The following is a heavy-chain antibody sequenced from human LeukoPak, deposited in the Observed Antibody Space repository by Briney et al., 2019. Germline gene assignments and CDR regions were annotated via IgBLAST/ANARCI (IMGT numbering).Heavy chain of an antibody. D-gene: IGHD6-13*01. J-gene: IGHJ4*02. V-gene: IGHV3-23*01. CDR2: ISASGDTT. CDR1: GFTFRSHG. CDR3: AKDVSPIAN. Sequence: PGGSLRLSRADSGFTFRSHGTSWVRHTPGKGLEWVSAISASGDTTYYADSVKGRFTVSRDNSKNTLYLQMSSQRAEDTAVYYCAKDVSPIANWGQGTLVTVSS.